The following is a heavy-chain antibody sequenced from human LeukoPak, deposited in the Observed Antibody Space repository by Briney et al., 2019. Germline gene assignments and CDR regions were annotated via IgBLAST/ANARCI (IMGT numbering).Heavy chain of an antibody. D-gene: IGHD3-3*01. Sequence: GGSLRLSCAAPGFTFSSYSMNWVRQAPGKGLEWVSYISSSSSTIYYADSVKGRFTISRDNAKNSLYLQMNSLRAEDTAVYYCARDRNTIFGVVISYMDVWGKGTTVTVSS. CDR1: GFTFSSYS. J-gene: IGHJ6*03. V-gene: IGHV3-48*01. CDR3: ARDRNTIFGVVISYMDV. CDR2: ISSSSSTI.